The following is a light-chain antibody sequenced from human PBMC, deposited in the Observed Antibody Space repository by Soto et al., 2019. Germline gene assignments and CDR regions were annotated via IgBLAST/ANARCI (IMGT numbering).Light chain of an antibody. CDR2: DTS. CDR3: LLSLNGGRGL. J-gene: IGLJ2*01. CDR1: TGAVTSGHF. V-gene: IGLV7-46*01. Sequence: QAVVTQEPSLTVSPGGTVTLTCGSNTGAVTSGHFPYWFQQRPGQAPKTLIYDTSNRQSWTPARFSGSLLGGRAALTLSGAQPEDEADYYCLLSLNGGRGLFGRGTQLTVL.